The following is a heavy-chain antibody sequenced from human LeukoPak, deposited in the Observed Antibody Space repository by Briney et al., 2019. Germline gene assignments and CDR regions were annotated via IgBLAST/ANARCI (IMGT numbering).Heavy chain of an antibody. J-gene: IGHJ4*02. Sequence: GRSLRLSCAASGFTFSSYAMHWVRQAPGKGLEWVAVISYDGSNKYYADSVKGRFTISRDNSKNTLYLQMNSLRAEDTAVYYCARKAISSSWYSLDYWGQGTLVTVSS. CDR3: ARKAISSSWYSLDY. V-gene: IGHV3-30-3*01. D-gene: IGHD6-13*01. CDR1: GFTFSSYA. CDR2: ISYDGSNK.